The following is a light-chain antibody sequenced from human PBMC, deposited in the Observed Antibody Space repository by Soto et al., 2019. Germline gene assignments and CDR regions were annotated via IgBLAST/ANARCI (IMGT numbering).Light chain of an antibody. V-gene: IGLV2-14*01. CDR3: SSYTSSSTHVV. J-gene: IGLJ2*01. Sequence: QSALTQPASVSGSPGQSITISCTGTSSDVGGYNYVSWYQQHPGKAPKLVIYDVSNRPSGVSNRFSGSKSGNTASLTISGLQAEDEADYYCSSYTSSSTHVVVGGGTKVTVL. CDR2: DVS. CDR1: SSDVGGYNY.